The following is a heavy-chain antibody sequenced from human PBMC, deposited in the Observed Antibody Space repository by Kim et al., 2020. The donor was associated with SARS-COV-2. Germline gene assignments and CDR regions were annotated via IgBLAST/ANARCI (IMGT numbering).Heavy chain of an antibody. CDR3: ARDFSPEIFSSSFGDVDY. V-gene: IGHV1-18*01. Sequence: ASVKVSCKASGYTFTSYGISWVRQAPGQGLEWMGWISAYNGNTNYAQKLQGRVTMTTDTSTSTAYMELRSLRSDDTAVYYCARDFSPEIFSSSFGDVDYWGQGTLVTVSS. J-gene: IGHJ4*02. D-gene: IGHD6-6*01. CDR1: GYTFTSYG. CDR2: ISAYNGNT.